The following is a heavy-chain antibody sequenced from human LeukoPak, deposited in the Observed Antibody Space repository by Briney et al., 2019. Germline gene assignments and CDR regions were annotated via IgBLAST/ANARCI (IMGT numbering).Heavy chain of an antibody. CDR3: ARGSVSGAFDI. V-gene: IGHV3-48*01. D-gene: IGHD3-16*02. CDR1: GFTFSSYS. CDR2: ISISSSNI. Sequence: GGSLRLSCEASGFTFSSYSMNWVRQAPGKGLEWVSYISISSSNIYYADSVKGRFTISRDNAKNSLYLQMNSLRVADTAVYYCARGSVSGAFDIWGQGTMVTVSS. J-gene: IGHJ3*02.